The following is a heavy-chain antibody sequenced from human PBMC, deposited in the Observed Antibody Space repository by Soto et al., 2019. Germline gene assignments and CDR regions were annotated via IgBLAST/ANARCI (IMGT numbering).Heavy chain of an antibody. J-gene: IGHJ4*02. CDR3: ARDGLALDD. D-gene: IGHD3-10*01. CDR1: GFTFSSYA. CDR2: ISYDGSNK. V-gene: IGHV3-30-3*01. Sequence: GGSLRLSCAASGFTFSSYAMHWVRQAPGKGLEWVAVISYDGSNKYYADSVKGRFTISRDNSKNTLYLQMNSLRAEDTAVYYCARDGLALDDWGQGTLVTVSS.